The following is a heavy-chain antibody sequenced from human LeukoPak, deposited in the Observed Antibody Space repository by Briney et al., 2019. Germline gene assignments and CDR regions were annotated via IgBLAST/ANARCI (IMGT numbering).Heavy chain of an antibody. V-gene: IGHV4-59*01. D-gene: IGHD6-19*01. Sequence: SETLSLTCTVPGGYISSYYWSWIRQPPGKGLDSTGPIYYSGSTNYNPSLNSRVTISVDTSKNQLSLRLSSVTAADTAVYYCGRSLSSAWYYFAYWGQGTLVTVSS. CDR1: GGYISSYY. CDR3: GRSLSSAWYYFAY. CDR2: IYYSGST. J-gene: IGHJ4*02.